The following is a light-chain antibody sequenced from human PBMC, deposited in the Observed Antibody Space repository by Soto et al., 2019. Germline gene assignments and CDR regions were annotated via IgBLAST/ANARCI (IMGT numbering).Light chain of an antibody. CDR3: SSYTSSSTLVV. J-gene: IGLJ2*01. CDR1: SSDVGGYRY. CDR2: EVS. V-gene: IGLV2-14*01. Sequence: QSALTQPASVSGSPGQSITISCTGTSSDVGGYRYVSWYQQHPGKAPKLMISEVSNRPSGVSNRFSGSKSGNTASLTISGLQTEDEADYYCSSYTSSSTLVVFGGGTKVTVL.